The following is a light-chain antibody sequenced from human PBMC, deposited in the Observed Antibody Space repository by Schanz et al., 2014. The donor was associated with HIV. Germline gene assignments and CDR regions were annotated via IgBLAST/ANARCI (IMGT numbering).Light chain of an antibody. V-gene: IGKV3-20*01. Sequence: EIVLTQSPGTLSLSPGERATLSCRASQSVSSSYFAWYQQKPGQAPRLLIYDASNRATGIPARFSGSGSGTDFTLTISSLEPEDFAVYYCQQYNNWPPAFGQGSKVEIK. CDR3: QQYNNWPPA. J-gene: IGKJ1*01. CDR1: QSVSSSY. CDR2: DAS.